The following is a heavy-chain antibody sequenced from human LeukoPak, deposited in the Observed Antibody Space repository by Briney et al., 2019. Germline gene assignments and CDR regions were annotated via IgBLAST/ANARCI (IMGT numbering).Heavy chain of an antibody. CDR3: ARDKQATYYYYGMDV. V-gene: IGHV3-48*03. J-gene: IGHJ6*04. Sequence: GGSLRLSCAASGFTFSSYEMNWVRQAPGKGLERVSYISSSGSTIYYADSVKGRFTISRDNAKNSLYLQMNSLRAEDTAVYYCARDKQATYYYYGMDVWGKGTTVTVSS. D-gene: IGHD6-13*01. CDR2: ISSSGSTI. CDR1: GFTFSSYE.